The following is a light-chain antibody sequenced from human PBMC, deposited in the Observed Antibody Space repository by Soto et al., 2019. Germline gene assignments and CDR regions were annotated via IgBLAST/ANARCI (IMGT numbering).Light chain of an antibody. CDR2: GAS. Sequence: DIQMTQSPSSLSASVGDRVTITCRASQSISTYLSWCQQKPGKVPKLLIYGASSLQTGVPSRFSGSGSGTEFIFTISSLQPEDFATYYCQQYHSSPTWTFGQGTKVDIK. CDR1: QSISTY. V-gene: IGKV1-39*01. J-gene: IGKJ1*01. CDR3: QQYHSSPTWT.